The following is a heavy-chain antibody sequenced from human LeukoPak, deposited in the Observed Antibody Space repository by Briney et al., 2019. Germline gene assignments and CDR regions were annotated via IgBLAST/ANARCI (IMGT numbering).Heavy chain of an antibody. Sequence: SETLSLTCTVSGGSISSYYWSWIRQPPGKGLEWIGRIFASGSTDYNPSLKTRVTISVDTSKNHFSLRLNSVTAADTAVYYCATKGKLGDAFDIWGQGTMVTVSS. V-gene: IGHV4-4*09. D-gene: IGHD3-16*01. CDR2: IFASGST. J-gene: IGHJ3*02. CDR1: GGSISSYY. CDR3: ATKGKLGDAFDI.